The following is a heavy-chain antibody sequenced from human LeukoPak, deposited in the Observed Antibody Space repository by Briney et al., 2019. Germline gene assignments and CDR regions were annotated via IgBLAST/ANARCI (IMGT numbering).Heavy chain of an antibody. D-gene: IGHD6-13*01. CDR2: INHSGST. CDR3: ARQGRSNWFWNY. V-gene: IGHV4-34*01. Sequence: SETLSLTCAVYGGSFSGYYWSWIRQPPGKGLEWIGEINHSGSTNYNPSLKNRVTMSVDTSKNQFSLKLNSVTATDTAVYCARQGRSNWFWNYWGQGTLVTVSS. J-gene: IGHJ4*02. CDR1: GGSFSGYY.